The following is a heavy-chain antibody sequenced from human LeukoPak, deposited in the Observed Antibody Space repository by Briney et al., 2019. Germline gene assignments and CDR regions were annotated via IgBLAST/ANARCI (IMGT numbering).Heavy chain of an antibody. J-gene: IGHJ4*02. CDR3: ARESGITTAFDY. Sequence: GGSLRLSCAASGFTVSSNYMSWVRQAPGKGLEWVSVIYSGGSTYYADSVEGRFTISRDNSKNTLYLQMNSLRAEDTAVYYCARESGITTAFDYWGQGTLVTVSS. D-gene: IGHD3-10*01. CDR1: GFTVSSNY. V-gene: IGHV3-66*02. CDR2: IYSGGST.